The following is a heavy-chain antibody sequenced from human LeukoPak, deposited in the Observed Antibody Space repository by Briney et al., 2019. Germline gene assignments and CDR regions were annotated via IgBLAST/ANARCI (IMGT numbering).Heavy chain of an antibody. CDR2: IRYDGSNK. V-gene: IGHV3-30*02. CDR1: GFTFISYG. CDR3: ARDAFPNAGCFDP. D-gene: IGHD1-14*01. Sequence: GGSLRLSCAASGFTFISYGMHWVRQAPGKGLEWVAFIRYDGSNKYYADSVKGRFTISRDNAKSSLYLQMNSLRAEDTALYYCARDAFPNAGCFDPWGQGTLVTVSS. J-gene: IGHJ5*02.